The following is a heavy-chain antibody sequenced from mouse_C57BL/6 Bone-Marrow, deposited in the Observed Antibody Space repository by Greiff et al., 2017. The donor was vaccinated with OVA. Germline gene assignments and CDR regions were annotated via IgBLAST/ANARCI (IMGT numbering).Heavy chain of an antibody. CDR3: TTDTVVAPLDY. Sequence: FQLQQSGAELVRPGASVKLSCTASGFNIKDDYMHWVKQRPEQGLEWIGWIDPENGDTEYASKFQGKATITADTSSNTAYLQLSSLTSEDTAVYYCTTDTVVAPLDYWGQGTTLTVSS. V-gene: IGHV14-4*01. J-gene: IGHJ2*01. CDR2: IDPENGDT. D-gene: IGHD1-1*01. CDR1: GFNIKDDY.